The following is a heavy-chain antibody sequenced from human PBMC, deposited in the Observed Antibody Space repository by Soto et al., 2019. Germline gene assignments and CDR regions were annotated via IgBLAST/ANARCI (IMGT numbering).Heavy chain of an antibody. D-gene: IGHD6-13*01. J-gene: IGHJ4*02. CDR3: AKDKYSSSWYYFDY. CDR2: ISGSGGST. Sequence: EVQLVETGGGLIQPGGSLRLSCAVSGFTVSSNYMSWVRQAPGKGLEWVSVISGSGGSTYYADSVKGRFTISRDNSKNTLYLQMNSLRAEDTAVYYCAKDKYSSSWYYFDYWGQGTLVTVSS. V-gene: IGHV3-53*02. CDR1: GFTVSSNY.